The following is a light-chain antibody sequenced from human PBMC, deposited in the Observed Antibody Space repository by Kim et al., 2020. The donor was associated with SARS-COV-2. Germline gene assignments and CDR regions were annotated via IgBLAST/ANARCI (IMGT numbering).Light chain of an antibody. CDR3: SSYTSSSPNYV. CDR2: DVS. V-gene: IGLV2-14*03. CDR1: SIDVGAYNY. J-gene: IGLJ1*01. Sequence: RSTTISGPGTSIDVGAYNYVSWYQKPPAKAPNLMIYDVSNRPSGFSNRFSAPKSGNTASRTISGLQAEDEADYYCSSYTSSSPNYVFGTGTKVTVL.